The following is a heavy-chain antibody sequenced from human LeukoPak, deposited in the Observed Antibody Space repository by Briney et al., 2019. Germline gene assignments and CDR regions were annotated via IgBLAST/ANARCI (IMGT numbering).Heavy chain of an antibody. V-gene: IGHV3-21*01. J-gene: IGHJ4*02. CDR2: ISSSSSYI. CDR1: GFTFSSYS. D-gene: IGHD3-22*01. CDR3: ARDPRYYYDSSGYYYPYYFDY. Sequence: GGSLRLSCAASGFTFSSYSMNWVRQAPGKGLEWVSFISSSSSYIYYADSVKGRFTISRDNAKNSLYLQINSLRAEDTAVYYCARDPRYYYDSSGYYYPYYFDYWGQGTLVTVSS.